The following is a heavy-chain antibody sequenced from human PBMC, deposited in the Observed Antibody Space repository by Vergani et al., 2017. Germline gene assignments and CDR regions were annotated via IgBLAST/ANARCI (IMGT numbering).Heavy chain of an antibody. CDR3: ARESSRAVTRPYYFDY. D-gene: IGHD4-17*01. Sequence: QVQLVQSGAEVKKPGSSVKVSCKASGGTFSSYAISWVRQAPGQGLEWMGRIIPILGIANYALKFQGRVTITADKSTSTAYMELSSLRSEDTAVYYCARESSRAVTRPYYFDYWGQGTLVTVSS. CDR1: GGTFSSYA. V-gene: IGHV1-69*04. CDR2: IIPILGIA. J-gene: IGHJ4*02.